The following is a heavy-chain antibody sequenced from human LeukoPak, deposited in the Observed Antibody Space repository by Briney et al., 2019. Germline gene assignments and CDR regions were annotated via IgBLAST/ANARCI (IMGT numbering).Heavy chain of an antibody. J-gene: IGHJ4*02. D-gene: IGHD3-16*01. Sequence: ASVKVSCKASGGTLSSYAISWVRQAPGQGLEWMGIINPSGGSTSYAQKFQGRVTMTRDTSTSTVYMELSSLRSEDTAVYYCAREGGFDYWGQGTLVTVSS. CDR3: AREGGFDY. V-gene: IGHV1-46*01. CDR2: INPSGGST. CDR1: GGTLSSYA.